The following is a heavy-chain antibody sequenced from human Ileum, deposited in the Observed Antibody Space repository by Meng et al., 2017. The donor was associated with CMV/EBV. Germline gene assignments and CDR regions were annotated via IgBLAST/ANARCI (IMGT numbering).Heavy chain of an antibody. J-gene: IGHJ4*02. CDR3: ANGFLYHVDY. CDR2: ISPTGIYI. Sequence: GGSLRLSCAASGFTFSTYSMNWVSQAPGKGLEWVSSISPTGIYIYYTDSVKGRFTIYRDNAANSLYLQMNRLRAEDTAVYFCANGFLYHVDYWGQGTMVTVSS. V-gene: IGHV3-21*01. D-gene: IGHD2-2*01. CDR1: GFTFSTYS.